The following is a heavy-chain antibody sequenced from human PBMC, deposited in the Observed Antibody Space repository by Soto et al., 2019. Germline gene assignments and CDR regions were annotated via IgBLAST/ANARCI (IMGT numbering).Heavy chain of an antibody. Sequence: GGSLRLSCAASGFNFNTYEMSWIRQAPGKGLEWVSHISSSGGSRDYADSVRGRFTISRDNSKHVLFLQMNSLRADDTATYYCAKDPASPWRDSWVELWGKGTLVPGSS. J-gene: IGHJ5*02. CDR2: ISSSGGSR. CDR3: AKDPASPWRDSWVEL. D-gene: IGHD1-1*01. CDR1: GFNFNTYE. V-gene: IGHV3-23*01.